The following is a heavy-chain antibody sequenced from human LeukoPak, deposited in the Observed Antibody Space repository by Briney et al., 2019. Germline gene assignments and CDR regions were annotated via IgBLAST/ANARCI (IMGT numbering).Heavy chain of an antibody. CDR2: IYYSGTT. J-gene: IGHJ5*02. Sequence: SETLSLTCTVSGGSISSYYWSWIRQPPGKGLEWIGYIYYSGTTNYNPSLKSRVTISVDTSKNQFSLKLSSVTAADTAVYYCARGRKRPGSITIFGVPYNWFDPWGQGTLVTVSS. V-gene: IGHV4-59*12. CDR1: GGSISSYY. D-gene: IGHD3-3*01. CDR3: ARGRKRPGSITIFGVPYNWFDP.